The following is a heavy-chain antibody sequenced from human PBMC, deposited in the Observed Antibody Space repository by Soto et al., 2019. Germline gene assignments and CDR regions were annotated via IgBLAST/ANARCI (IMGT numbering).Heavy chain of an antibody. CDR1: ADSISGYY. V-gene: IGHV4-59*01. CDR2: IYYSGST. CDR3: ARADKDIVVSKMAVDI. Sequence: SETLSLTCTVSADSISGYYWSWIRQPPGKGLEWIGYIYYSGSTNYKYNPSLKSRVTISIDTSKNQFSLKLSSVIAADTAVYYCARADKDIVVSKMAVDIWGQGTMVTVSS. D-gene: IGHD2-15*01. J-gene: IGHJ3*02.